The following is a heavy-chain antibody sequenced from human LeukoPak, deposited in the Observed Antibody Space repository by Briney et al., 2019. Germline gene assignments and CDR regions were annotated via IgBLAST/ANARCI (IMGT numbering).Heavy chain of an antibody. CDR1: GYSIISPFY. CDR3: ARVSDDEYGGNSGANYFES. J-gene: IGHJ4*02. CDR2: IYHSGST. V-gene: IGHV4-38-2*02. Sequence: PSETLSLTCTVSGYSIISPFYWGWIRQSPGKGLEWIGNIYHSGSTYSNPSLRSRVTISVDTSKNQFSLKLNSVTAADTAVYYCARVSDDEYGGNSGANYFESWGQGTLVTVSS. D-gene: IGHD4-23*01.